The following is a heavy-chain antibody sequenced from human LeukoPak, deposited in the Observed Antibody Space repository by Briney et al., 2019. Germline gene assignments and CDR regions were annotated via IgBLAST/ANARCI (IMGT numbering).Heavy chain of an antibody. D-gene: IGHD6-19*01. J-gene: IGHJ5*02. CDR3: ARARLGIAVAGGHNWFDP. CDR2: ISYDGSNK. V-gene: IGHV3-30*03. CDR1: GFTFSSYW. Sequence: GGSLRLSCAASGFTFSSYWMSWVRQAPGKGLEWVAVISYDGSNKYYADSVKGRFTISRDNSKNTLYLQMNSLRAEDTAVYYCARARLGIAVAGGHNWFDPWGQGTLVTVSS.